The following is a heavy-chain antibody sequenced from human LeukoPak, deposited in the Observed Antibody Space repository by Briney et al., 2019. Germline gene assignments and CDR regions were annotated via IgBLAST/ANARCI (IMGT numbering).Heavy chain of an antibody. CDR2: ISYSGSI. CDR3: ARGHTNWFDP. V-gene: IGHV4-59*01. J-gene: IGHJ5*02. CDR1: GGSISSYS. Sequence: SENLSLTCTVSGGSISSYSWSWIRQPPGKGLEWIGYISYSGSINYNPSLKSRVTISLDTSKNHFSLKLSSVTAADTAVYYCARGHTNWFDPWGQGTLVTVSS.